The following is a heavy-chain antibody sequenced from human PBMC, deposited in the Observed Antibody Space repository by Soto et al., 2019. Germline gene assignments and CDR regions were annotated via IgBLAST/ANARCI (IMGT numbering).Heavy chain of an antibody. CDR2: IYPGDSDT. CDR1: GFSFSSYW. CDR3: AGGGVRGVITRTRDYYGMDV. Sequence: PGESLKISCKGSGFSFSSYWIAWVRQMPGKGLEWMGIIYPGDSDTRYSPSFQGQVTISADKSISTAYLQWSSLKASDTAMYYCAGGGVRGVITRTRDYYGMDVWARGTTVTVSS. D-gene: IGHD3-10*01. J-gene: IGHJ6*02. V-gene: IGHV5-51*01.